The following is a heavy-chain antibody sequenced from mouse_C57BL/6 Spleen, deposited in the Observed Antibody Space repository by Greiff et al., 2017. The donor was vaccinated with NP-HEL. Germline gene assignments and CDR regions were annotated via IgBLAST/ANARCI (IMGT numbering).Heavy chain of an antibody. CDR1: GYTFTDYN. CDR3: ARKSNYGFLFAY. J-gene: IGHJ3*01. Sequence: EVQLQQSGPELVKPGASVKIPCKASGYTFTDYNMDWVKQSHGKSLEWIGDINPNNGGTIYNQKFKGKATLTVDKSSSTAYMELRSLTSEDTAVYYCARKSNYGFLFAYWGQGTLVTVSA. CDR2: INPNNGGT. V-gene: IGHV1-18*01. D-gene: IGHD2-5*01.